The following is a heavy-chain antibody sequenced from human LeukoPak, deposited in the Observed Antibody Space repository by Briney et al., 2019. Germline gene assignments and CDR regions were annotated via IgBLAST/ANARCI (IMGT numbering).Heavy chain of an antibody. D-gene: IGHD3-10*02. Sequence: GGSLRLSCAAPGFTFSSYEMNWFRQAPGKGLEWVSYISSSGSTIYYADSVEGRFTISRDNAKNSLYLQMNSLRAEDTAVYYCAELGITMIGGVWGKGTTVTISS. CDR3: AELGITMIGGV. V-gene: IGHV3-48*03. CDR1: GFTFSSYE. CDR2: ISSSGSTI. J-gene: IGHJ6*04.